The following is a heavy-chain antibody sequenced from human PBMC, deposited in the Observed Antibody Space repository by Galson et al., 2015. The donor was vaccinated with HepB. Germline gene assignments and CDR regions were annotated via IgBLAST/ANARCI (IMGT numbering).Heavy chain of an antibody. D-gene: IGHD3-3*01. CDR3: ARDSAREWLLGYMDV. Sequence: TLSLTCTVSGGSISSGGYYWSWIRQHPGKGLEWIGYIYYSGSTYYNPSLKSRVTISVDTSKNQFSLKLSSVTAADTAVYYCARDSAREWLLGYMDVWGKGTTVTVSS. V-gene: IGHV4-31*03. CDR2: IYYSGST. CDR1: GGSISSGGYY. J-gene: IGHJ6*03.